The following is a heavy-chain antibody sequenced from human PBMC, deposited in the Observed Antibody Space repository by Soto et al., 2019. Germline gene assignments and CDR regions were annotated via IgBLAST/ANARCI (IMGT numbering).Heavy chain of an antibody. CDR1: GGSISSSNW. CDR2: IYHSGST. Sequence: SETLSLTCAVSGGSISSSNWWSWVRQPPGKGLEWIGEIYHSGSTNYNPSLKSRVTISVDKSKNQFSLKLSSVTAADTAVYYCARVIVVVPAAMLYYYGMDVWGQGTTVTVSS. CDR3: ARVIVVVPAAMLYYYGMDV. D-gene: IGHD2-2*01. J-gene: IGHJ6*02. V-gene: IGHV4-4*02.